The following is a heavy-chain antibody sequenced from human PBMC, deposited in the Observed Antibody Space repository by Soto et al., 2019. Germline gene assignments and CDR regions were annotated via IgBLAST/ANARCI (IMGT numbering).Heavy chain of an antibody. J-gene: IGHJ4*02. V-gene: IGHV3-33*01. Sequence: QVQLVESGGGVVQPGRSLRLSCAASGFSVNTHVIHWIRQAPGKGLEWVAVLWYDGSREYYADSVKGRFTISRDNSKNMMYLQMDNLRVEDTAVYYCARVRRFDTWYFGYWGQGTLATVSS. CDR3: ARVRRFDTWYFGY. CDR2: LWYDGSRE. D-gene: IGHD2-2*02. CDR1: GFSVNTHV.